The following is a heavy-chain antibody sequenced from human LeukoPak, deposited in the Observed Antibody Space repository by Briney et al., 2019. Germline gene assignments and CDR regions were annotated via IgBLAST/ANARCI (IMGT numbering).Heavy chain of an antibody. CDR3: AREGYCSSTSCYMFV. J-gene: IGHJ4*02. D-gene: IGHD2-2*02. CDR2: IIPIFGTT. V-gene: IGHV1-69*06. Sequence: SVKVSCKASGGTFSSYAISWVRQAPGQGLEWMGGIIPIFGTTNYAQKFQGRVTITADKSTSTAYMELSSLRSEDTAVYYCAREGYCSSTSCYMFVWGQGTLVTVSS. CDR1: GGTFSSYA.